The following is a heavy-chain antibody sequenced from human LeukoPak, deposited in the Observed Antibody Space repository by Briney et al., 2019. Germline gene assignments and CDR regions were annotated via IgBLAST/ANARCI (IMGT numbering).Heavy chain of an antibody. J-gene: IGHJ5*02. V-gene: IGHV1-69*13. Sequence: SVKVSCKASGGTFSSYAISWVRQAPGQGLEWMGGIIPIFGTANYAQKFQGRVTITADESTSTAYMELSRLRSDDTAVYYCARDGSSGWYGREFDPWGQGTLVTVSS. CDR2: IIPIFGTA. CDR3: ARDGSSGWYGREFDP. CDR1: GGTFSSYA. D-gene: IGHD6-19*01.